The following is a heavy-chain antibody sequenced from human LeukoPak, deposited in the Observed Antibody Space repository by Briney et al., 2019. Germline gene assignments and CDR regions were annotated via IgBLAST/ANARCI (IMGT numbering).Heavy chain of an antibody. D-gene: IGHD6-19*01. V-gene: IGHV3-66*01. J-gene: IGHJ4*02. CDR1: GFTVSSNY. Sequence: PGGSLRLSCAASGFTVSSNYMSWVRQAPGKGLEWVSVIYSGGSTYYADSVKGRFTISRDNSKNTLYLQMNSLRAEDTAVYYCARDHPLPGYSSGWYSDYWGQGTLVTVSS. CDR3: ARDHPLPGYSSGWYSDY. CDR2: IYSGGST.